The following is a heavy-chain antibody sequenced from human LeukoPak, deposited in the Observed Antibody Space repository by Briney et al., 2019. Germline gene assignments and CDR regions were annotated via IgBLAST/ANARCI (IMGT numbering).Heavy chain of an antibody. Sequence: SETLSLTCTVSGGSISSYYWSWIRQPAGKGLEWIGRIYTSGSTNYNPSLKSRVNMSVDTSKNQFSLKLSSVTAADTAVYYCARAVAAGFHYYYYMDVWGKGTTVTESS. CDR2: IYTSGST. D-gene: IGHD2-15*01. J-gene: IGHJ6*03. CDR3: ARAVAAGFHYYYYMDV. CDR1: GGSISSYY. V-gene: IGHV4-4*07.